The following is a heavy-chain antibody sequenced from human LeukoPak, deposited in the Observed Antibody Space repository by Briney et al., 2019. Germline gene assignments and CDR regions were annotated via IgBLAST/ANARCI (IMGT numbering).Heavy chain of an antibody. J-gene: IGHJ4*02. CDR1: GYTFTGYY. CDR3: ARVLGIAAAGTIGY. D-gene: IGHD6-13*01. Sequence: ASVKVSCKASGYTFTGYYMHWVRQAPGQGLERMGRINPNSGGTNYAQKFQGRVTMTRDTSISTAYMELSRLRSDDTAVYYCARVLGIAAAGTIGYWGQGTLVTVSS. CDR2: INPNSGGT. V-gene: IGHV1-2*06.